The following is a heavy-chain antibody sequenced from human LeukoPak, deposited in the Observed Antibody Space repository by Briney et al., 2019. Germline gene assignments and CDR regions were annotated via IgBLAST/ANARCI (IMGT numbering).Heavy chain of an antibody. D-gene: IGHD2-2*01. V-gene: IGHV1-69*13. CDR3: ARGPDCSSTSCYVGAYYYYYYMDV. CDR2: IIPIFGTA. CDR1: GGTFSSYA. Sequence: SVKVSCKASGGTFSSYAISWVRQAPGQGLEWMGGIIPIFGTANYAQKFQGRVTITADESTSTAYMELSSLRSEDTAVYYCARGPDCSSTSCYVGAYYYYYYMDVWGKGTTVTVSS. J-gene: IGHJ6*03.